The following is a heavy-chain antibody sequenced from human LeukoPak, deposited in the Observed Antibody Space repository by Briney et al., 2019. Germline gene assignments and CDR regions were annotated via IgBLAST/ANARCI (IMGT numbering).Heavy chain of an antibody. J-gene: IGHJ4*02. CDR3: ARKDYYDSSGYLI. V-gene: IGHV4-59*01. D-gene: IGHD3-22*01. CDR1: GGSISSYY. Sequence: PSETLSLTCAVYGGSISSYYWSWIRQPPGKGLEWIGYIYYSGSTNCNPSLKSRVTISVDTSKNQFSLKLSSVTAADTAVYYCARKDYYDSSGYLIWGQGTLVTVSS. CDR2: IYYSGST.